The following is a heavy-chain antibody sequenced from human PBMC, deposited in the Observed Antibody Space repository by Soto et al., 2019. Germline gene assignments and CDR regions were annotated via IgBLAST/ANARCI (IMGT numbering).Heavy chain of an antibody. J-gene: IGHJ4*02. CDR1: GGTFSIYT. V-gene: IGHV1-69*02. CDR3: ARDRDNSNWPNFDY. CDR2: VIPIFDVT. D-gene: IGHD6-13*01. Sequence: QVQLVQSGSEVKKPGSSVKVSCKASGGTFSIYTISWVRQAPRQGLEWMGRVIPIFDVTSYAQRFQGRVTITADKSTTTAYMELSSLRSEDTAVYYCARDRDNSNWPNFDYWGQGTLVTVSS.